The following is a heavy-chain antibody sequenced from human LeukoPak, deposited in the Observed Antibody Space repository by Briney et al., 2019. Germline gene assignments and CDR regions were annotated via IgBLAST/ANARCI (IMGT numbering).Heavy chain of an antibody. CDR1: GFTFLNYG. J-gene: IGHJ4*02. CDR2: IRYDGSNK. V-gene: IGHV3-30*02. Sequence: GGSLRLSCAASGFTFLNYGMHWVRQAPGKGLEWVAFIRYDGSNKYYADSVKGRFTIFRDNSKNTLYLQMNSLRAEDTAVYYCAKDHCSSTSCFYFDYWGQGTLVTVSS. CDR3: AKDHCSSTSCFYFDY. D-gene: IGHD2-2*01.